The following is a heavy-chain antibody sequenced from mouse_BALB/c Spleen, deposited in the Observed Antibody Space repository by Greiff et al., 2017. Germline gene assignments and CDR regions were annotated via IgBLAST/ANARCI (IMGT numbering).Heavy chain of an antibody. CDR3: ASERDCRYDDAWFAD. J-gene: IGHJ3*01. D-gene: IGHD2-14*01. V-gene: IGHV5-6*01. CDR1: GFTFTSYG. Sequence: EVNVVESGGDLVKPGGSLKLSCAASGFTFTSYGMSWVRQTPDKRLEWVATISSGGSYTYYPDSVKGRCTISRDNAKNTRYLQMSSLKSEATALFVCASERDCRYDDAWFADWGEGTLVTVSA. CDR2: ISSGGSYT.